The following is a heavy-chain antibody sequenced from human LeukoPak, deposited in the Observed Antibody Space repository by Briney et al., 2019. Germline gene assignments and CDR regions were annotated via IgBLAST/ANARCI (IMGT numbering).Heavy chain of an antibody. V-gene: IGHV3-7*01. D-gene: IGHD3-10*01. Sequence: PGGSLRLSCATSGFTFSSSWMSWVRQAPGKGLECVANIKEDGREEYYVDSVKGRFTISRDNAKNSLYLQMSSLRAEDTAVYYCARGGRPDYWGQGTLVTVSS. J-gene: IGHJ4*02. CDR2: IKEDGREE. CDR3: ARGGRPDY. CDR1: GFTFSSSW.